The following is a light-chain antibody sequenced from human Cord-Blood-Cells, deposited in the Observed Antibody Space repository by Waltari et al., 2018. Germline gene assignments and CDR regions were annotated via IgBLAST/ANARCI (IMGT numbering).Light chain of an antibody. V-gene: IGLV2-14*01. CDR3: SSYTSSSTVV. J-gene: IGLJ2*01. Sequence: QSALTPPAPVSASPGQSITISCTGTSSDVGGSNHVSWYQPHPGKAPNLMIYDVSNRPSGVSNRFSGSKSGNTASLTISGLQAEDEADYYCSSYTSSSTVVFGGGTKLTVL. CDR1: SSDVGGSNH. CDR2: DVS.